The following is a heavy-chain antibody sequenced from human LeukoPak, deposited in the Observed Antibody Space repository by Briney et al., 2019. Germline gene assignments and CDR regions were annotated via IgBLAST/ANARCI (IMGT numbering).Heavy chain of an antibody. D-gene: IGHD6-13*01. CDR3: ARGIAAAGTTIWFDP. Sequence: VASVKVSCKASGYTFTSYDINWVRQATGQGLEWMGWMNPNSGNTGYAQKFQGRVTMTRNTSISTAYMELSSLRSEDTAVYYCARGIAAAGTTIWFDPWGQGTLVTVSP. V-gene: IGHV1-8*01. J-gene: IGHJ5*02. CDR1: GYTFTSYD. CDR2: MNPNSGNT.